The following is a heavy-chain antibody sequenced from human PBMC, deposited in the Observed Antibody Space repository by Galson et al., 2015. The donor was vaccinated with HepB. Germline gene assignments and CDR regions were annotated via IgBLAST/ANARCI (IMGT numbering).Heavy chain of an antibody. D-gene: IGHD5-18*01. CDR1: GGTFSSYT. V-gene: IGHV1-69*02. J-gene: IGHJ4*02. Sequence: SVKVSCKASGGTFSSYTFSWVRQAPGQGLEWMGKIIPTLDVIDNAQRFRGRATFTADKSTSTAYMELSSLTSDDTAVYYRACRGYTSGTHHFFDSWGQGTLVTVSS. CDR2: IIPTLDVI. CDR3: ACRGYTSGTHHFFDS.